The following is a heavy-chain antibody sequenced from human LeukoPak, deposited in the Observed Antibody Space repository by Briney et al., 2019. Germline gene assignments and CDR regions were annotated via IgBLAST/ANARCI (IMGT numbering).Heavy chain of an antibody. V-gene: IGHV3-11*01. CDR3: VREPRVSEPEGTV. J-gene: IGHJ6*04. D-gene: IGHD6-6*01. CDR2: ITTGNTE. CDR1: RF. Sequence: PGGSLRLSCAASRFRIRQAPGKGPEWVSYITTGNTEYYADSVKGRFTISRDNAKNSVYLQMNSLRAEDTAVYYCVREPRVSEPEGTVWGKGTTVTVSP.